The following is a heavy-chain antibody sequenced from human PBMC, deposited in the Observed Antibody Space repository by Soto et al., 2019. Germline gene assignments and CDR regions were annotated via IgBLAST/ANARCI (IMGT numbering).Heavy chain of an antibody. CDR2: ISPDGSDV. J-gene: IGHJ4*02. V-gene: IGHV3-74*01. Sequence: GGSLRLSCAASGFPFTNSLMNWVRQTPGKGLMWVSRISPDGSDVGYADSVEGRFTVSGDDVKNTYYLQRDSLKAEDTGMYYCACWGHIVPVAPSDFDSWGQGTLVTVS. CDR3: ACWGHIVPVAPSDFDS. CDR1: GFPFTNSL. D-gene: IGHD2-8*02.